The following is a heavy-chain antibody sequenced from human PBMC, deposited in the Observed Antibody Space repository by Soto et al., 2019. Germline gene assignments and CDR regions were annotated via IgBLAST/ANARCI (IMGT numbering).Heavy chain of an antibody. CDR1: GGSISSSNW. J-gene: IGHJ6*02. CDR3: ARHLKGRAPFYYGMDV. V-gene: IGHV4-4*02. Sequence: PSETLSLTCAVSGGSISSSNWWSWVRQPPGKGLEWIGEIYHSGSTNYNPSLKSRVTISVDTSKNHFSLKLSSVTAADTAVYYCARHLKGRAPFYYGMDVWGQGTTVTVSS. CDR2: IYHSGST.